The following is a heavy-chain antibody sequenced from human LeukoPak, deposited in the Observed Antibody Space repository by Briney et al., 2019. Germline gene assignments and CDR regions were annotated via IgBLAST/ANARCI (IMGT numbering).Heavy chain of an antibody. CDR2: IIPIFGTA. J-gene: IGHJ6*03. CDR3: AILSHSSGWLVYYYYMDV. CDR1: GGTFSSYA. Sequence: GSSVKVSCKASGGTFSSYAISWVRQAPGQGLEWMGGIIPIFGTANYAQKFQGRVTITADESTSTAYMELSSLRSEDTAVYYCAILSHSSGWLVYYYYMDVWGKGTTVTISS. D-gene: IGHD6-19*01. V-gene: IGHV1-69*01.